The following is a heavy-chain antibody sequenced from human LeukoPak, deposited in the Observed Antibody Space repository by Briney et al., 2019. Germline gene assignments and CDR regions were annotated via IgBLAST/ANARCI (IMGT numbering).Heavy chain of an antibody. CDR2: ISYDGSNK. CDR1: GFTFSSYA. CDR3: ARDPGYGDYGGYFQH. D-gene: IGHD4-17*01. V-gene: IGHV3-30*04. J-gene: IGHJ1*01. Sequence: GGSLRLSCAASGFTFSSYAMHWVRQAPGKGLEWVAVISYDGSNKYYADSVKGRFTISRDNSKNTLYLQMNSLRAEDTAVYYCARDPGYGDYGGYFQHWGQGTLVTVSS.